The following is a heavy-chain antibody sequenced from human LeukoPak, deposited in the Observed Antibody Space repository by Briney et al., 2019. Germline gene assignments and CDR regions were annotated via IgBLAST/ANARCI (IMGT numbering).Heavy chain of an antibody. CDR1: GGSFSGYY. J-gene: IGHJ4*02. D-gene: IGHD2-2*02. V-gene: IGHV4-34*01. CDR3: ARGYCSSTSCHKQIDY. CDR2: INHSGST. Sequence: PSETLSLTCAVYGGSFSGYYWSWIRQPPGKGLEWIGEINHSGSTNYNPSLKSRVTISVDTSKNQFSLKQSSVTAADTAVYYCARGYCSSTSCHKQIDYWGQGTLVTVSS.